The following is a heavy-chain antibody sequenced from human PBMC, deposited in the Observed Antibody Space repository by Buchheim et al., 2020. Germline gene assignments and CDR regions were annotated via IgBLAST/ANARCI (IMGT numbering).Heavy chain of an antibody. CDR2: VSYTGAS. CDR1: GGSVSSAKSF. D-gene: IGHD3-16*01. CDR3: ARHGDFFGDFNY. Sequence: QVQLQESGPGVVKPSETLSLTCSVSGGSVSSAKSFWSWIRQSPGKGLEWIGYVSYTGASRYNPSLESRVGVSSDTSQIQLSLKVTSVTAADTAVYYCARHGDFFGDFNYWGQGTL. V-gene: IGHV4-61*01. J-gene: IGHJ4*02.